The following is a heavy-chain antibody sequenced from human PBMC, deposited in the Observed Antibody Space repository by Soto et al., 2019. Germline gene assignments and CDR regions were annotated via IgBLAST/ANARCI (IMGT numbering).Heavy chain of an antibody. V-gene: IGHV5-51*01. CDR1: GYTFTIYW. CDR2: IYPSDSDT. J-gene: IGHJ5*01. Sequence: GESLKISCQVSGYTFTIYWIGWVRQMPGKGLEWMGIIYPSDSDTRYSPSFQGQVTISADQSINTAYLQWDSLKASDTAIYFCARAERFPRSWFDSWGQGTQVTVSS. CDR3: ARAERFPRSWFDS.